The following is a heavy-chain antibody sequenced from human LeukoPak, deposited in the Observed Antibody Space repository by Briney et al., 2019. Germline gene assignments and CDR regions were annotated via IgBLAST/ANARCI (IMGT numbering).Heavy chain of an antibody. Sequence: SETLSLTCAVYGGSFSGYYWSWIRQPPGKGLEWIGEINHSGSTNYNPSLKSRVTISVDTSKNQFSLKLSSVTAAGTAVYYCARLISSRDYWGQGTLVTVSS. D-gene: IGHD3-16*01. CDR2: INHSGST. V-gene: IGHV4-34*01. CDR3: ARLISSRDY. CDR1: GGSFSGYY. J-gene: IGHJ4*02.